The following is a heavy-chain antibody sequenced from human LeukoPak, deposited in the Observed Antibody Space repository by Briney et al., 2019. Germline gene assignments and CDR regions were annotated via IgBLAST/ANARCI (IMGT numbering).Heavy chain of an antibody. CDR1: VGSISSGIYH. J-gene: IGHJ6*03. D-gene: IGHD4-17*01. V-gene: IGHV4-61*02. CDR3: ARDRMVTTPFYYYYYMDV. CDR2: IYTSGST. Sequence: PSQTLSLTCIVSVGSISSGIYHWSWIRQPAGKGLEWIGRIYTSGSTNYNPSLKSRVTISVDTAKNQFSLKLSSVTAADTAVYYCARDRMVTTPFYYYYYMDVWGKGTTVTVSS.